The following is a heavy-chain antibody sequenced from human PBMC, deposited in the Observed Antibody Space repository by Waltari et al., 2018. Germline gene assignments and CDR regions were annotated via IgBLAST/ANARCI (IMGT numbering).Heavy chain of an antibody. J-gene: IGHJ6*03. V-gene: IGHV3-49*04. CDR3: TPQFDWSYYYYYMDV. Sequence: EVQLVESGGGLVQPGRSLRLSCTASGFTFGDYAMSWVRQAPGKGLEWVGFIRSKAYGGTTEYAASVKGRFTISRDDSKSIAYLQMNSLKTEDTAVYYCTPQFDWSYYYYYMDVWGKGTTVTVSS. CDR1: GFTFGDYA. D-gene: IGHD3-9*01. CDR2: IRSKAYGGTT.